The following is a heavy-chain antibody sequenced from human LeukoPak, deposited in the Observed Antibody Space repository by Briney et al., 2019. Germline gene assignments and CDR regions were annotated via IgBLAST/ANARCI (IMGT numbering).Heavy chain of an antibody. CDR3: AGLKHKDYFDY. CDR2: IYYSGST. J-gene: IGHJ4*02. CDR1: GGSISSSSYY. Sequence: SETLSLTCTDSGGSISSSSYYWGWIRQPPGKGLEWIGRIYYSGSTYYNPSLKSRVTISVDTSKNQFSLKLSSVTAADTAAYYCAGLKHKDYFDYWGQGTLVTVSS. V-gene: IGHV4-39*01.